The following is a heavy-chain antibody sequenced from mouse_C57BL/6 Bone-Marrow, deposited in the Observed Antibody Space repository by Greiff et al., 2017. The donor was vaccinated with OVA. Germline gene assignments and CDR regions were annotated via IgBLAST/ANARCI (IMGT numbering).Heavy chain of an antibody. V-gene: IGHV5-9*01. D-gene: IGHD2-3*01. CDR1: GFTFSSYT. J-gene: IGHJ4*01. CDR3: ARRRWLLHAMDY. Sequence: DVKLVESGGGLVKPGGSLKLSCAASGFTFSSYTMSWVRQTPEKRLEWVATISGGGGNTYYPDSVKGRFTISRDNAKNTLYLQMSSLRSEDTALYYCARRRWLLHAMDYWGQGTSVTVSS. CDR2: ISGGGGNT.